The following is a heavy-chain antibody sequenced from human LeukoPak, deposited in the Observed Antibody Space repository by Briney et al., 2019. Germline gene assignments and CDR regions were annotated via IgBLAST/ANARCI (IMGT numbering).Heavy chain of an antibody. V-gene: IGHV3-15*01. D-gene: IGHD3-16*01. Sequence: GRSLRLSREASGFNLNNAWMTWVRQLPRKRLERVGHIRSRPSGGTADYGAPVKGRFTISRDDSKNTVYLQMRSLRTEDTAVYYCCKDVPFTGGGVLLYWGQGALVTVSS. CDR3: CKDVPFTGGGVLLY. CDR1: GFNLNNAW. J-gene: IGHJ4*02. CDR2: IRSRPSGGTA.